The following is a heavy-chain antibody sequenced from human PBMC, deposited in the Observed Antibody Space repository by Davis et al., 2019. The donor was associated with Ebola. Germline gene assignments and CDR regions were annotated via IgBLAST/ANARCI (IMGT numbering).Heavy chain of an antibody. D-gene: IGHD5-18*01. J-gene: IGHJ4*02. V-gene: IGHV4-30-4*01. CDR3: ARAPHQIQLWLPYYFDY. Sequence: MPSETLSLTCTVSGGSISSGDYYWSWIRQPPGKGLEWIGYIYYSGSTYYNPSLKSRVTISVDTSKNQFSLKLSSVTAADTAVYYCARAPHQIQLWLPYYFDYWGRGTLVTVSS. CDR2: IYYSGST. CDR1: GGSISSGDYY.